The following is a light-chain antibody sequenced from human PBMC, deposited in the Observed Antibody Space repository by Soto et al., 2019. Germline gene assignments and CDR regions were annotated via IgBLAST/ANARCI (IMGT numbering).Light chain of an antibody. Sequence: QSVXTQPASVSXSPGQXXXXXXXXXXXXXGSYNLVSWYQQHPGKAPKLMIYEGSKRPSGVSNRFSGSKSGNTASLTISGLQADDEADYYCCSYAGSSTPNVFGTGTKVT. CDR1: XXXXGSYNL. J-gene: IGLJ1*01. CDR3: CSYAGSSTPNV. V-gene: IGLV2-23*01. CDR2: EGS.